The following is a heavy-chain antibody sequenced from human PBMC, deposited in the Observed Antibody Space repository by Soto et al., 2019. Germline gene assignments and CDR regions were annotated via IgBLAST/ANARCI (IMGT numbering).Heavy chain of an antibody. D-gene: IGHD5-12*01. J-gene: IGHJ4*02. Sequence: GGSLRLSCAASGFTFSSYAMSWVRQAPGKGLEWVSAISGSGGSTYYADSVKGRFTISRDNSKNTLYLQMNSLRAEDTAVYYCAKGVITEMATIDVPFDYWGQGTLVTVSS. CDR2: ISGSGGST. CDR3: AKGVITEMATIDVPFDY. CDR1: GFTFSSYA. V-gene: IGHV3-23*01.